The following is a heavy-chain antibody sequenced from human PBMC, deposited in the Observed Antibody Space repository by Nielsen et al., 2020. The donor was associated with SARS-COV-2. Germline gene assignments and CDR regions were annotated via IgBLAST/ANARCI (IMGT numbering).Heavy chain of an antibody. V-gene: IGHV4-59*13. Sequence: SETLSLTCTVSGGSISSYYWSWIRQPPGKGLEWIGYIYYSGSINYNPSLKSRVTISVDTSKNQFSLKLSSVTAADTAVYYCARSTGGYYDSSGPQAQIGYYYGMDVWGQGTTVTVSS. CDR1: GGSISSYY. CDR3: ARSTGGYYDSSGPQAQIGYYYGMDV. D-gene: IGHD3-22*01. CDR2: IYYSGSI. J-gene: IGHJ6*02.